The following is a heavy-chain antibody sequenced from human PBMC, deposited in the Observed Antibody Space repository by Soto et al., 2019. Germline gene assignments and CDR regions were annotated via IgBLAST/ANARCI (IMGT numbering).Heavy chain of an antibody. CDR1: GFTFSSYW. J-gene: IGHJ4*02. CDR2: INSDGSST. D-gene: IGHD6-13*01. CDR3: ARGSGYSGIAAAGPDY. V-gene: IGHV3-74*01. Sequence: EVQLVESGGGLVQPGGSLRLSCAASGFTFSSYWMHWVRQAPGKGLVWVSRINSDGSSTSYADSVKGRFTIARDNAKNTLYLHMTSLRAEDTAVYYCARGSGYSGIAAAGPDYWGQGTLVTVSS.